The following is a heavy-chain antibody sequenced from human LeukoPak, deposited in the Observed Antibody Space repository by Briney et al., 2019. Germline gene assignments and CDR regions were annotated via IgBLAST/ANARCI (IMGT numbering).Heavy chain of an antibody. D-gene: IGHD3-22*01. V-gene: IGHV1-18*01. CDR2: ISAYNGNT. CDR3: ARTVGITMIVVVQHFDY. CDR1: GYTFTSYG. J-gene: IGHJ4*02. Sequence: ASVKVSCKASGYTFTSYGISWVRQAPGQGLEWMGWISAYNGNTNYAQKLQARVTMTTDTSTSTAYMELRSLRSDDTAVYYCARTVGITMIVVVQHFDYWGQGTLVTVSS.